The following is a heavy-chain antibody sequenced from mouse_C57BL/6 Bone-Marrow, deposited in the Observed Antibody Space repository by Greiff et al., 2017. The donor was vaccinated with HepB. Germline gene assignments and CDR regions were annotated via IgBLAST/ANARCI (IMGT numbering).Heavy chain of an antibody. D-gene: IGHD2-4*01. CDR3: AREDYDGDYYAMDY. Sequence: QVQLQQPGAELVKPGASVKMSCKASGYTFTSYWITWVKQRPGQGLEWIGDIYPGSGSTNYNEKLKSKATLTVDTSSSTAYMQRSSLTSEDSAVYYCAREDYDGDYYAMDYWGQGTSVTVSS. CDR1: GYTFTSYW. V-gene: IGHV1-55*01. J-gene: IGHJ4*01. CDR2: IYPGSGST.